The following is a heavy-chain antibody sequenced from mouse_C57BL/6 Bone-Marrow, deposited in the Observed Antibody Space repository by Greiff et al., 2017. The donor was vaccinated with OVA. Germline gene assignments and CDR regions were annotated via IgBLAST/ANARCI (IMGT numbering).Heavy chain of an antibody. CDR1: GFTFSSYA. D-gene: IGHD2-1*01. J-gene: IGHJ1*03. CDR3: TLYYGNYWYFDV. V-gene: IGHV5-9-1*02. Sequence: EVQVVESGEGLVKPGGSLKLSCAASGFTFSSYAMSWVRQTPEKRLEWVAYISSGGDYIYYADTVKGRFTISRDNARNTLYLQMSSLKSEDTAMYYCTLYYGNYWYFDVWGTGTTVTVSS. CDR2: ISSGGDYI.